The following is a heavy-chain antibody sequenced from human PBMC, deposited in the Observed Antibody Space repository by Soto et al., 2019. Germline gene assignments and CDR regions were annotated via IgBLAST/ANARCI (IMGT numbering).Heavy chain of an antibody. CDR1: GYTFTSYD. Sequence: ASVKLSCKASGYTFTSYDINCVRQATGQGLEWMGWMNPNSGNTGYAQKFQGRVTMTRNTSISTAYMELSSLRSEDTAVYYCAASCVGCGGFNYYGMDVWGQGTTVTVSS. CDR2: MNPNSGNT. D-gene: IGHD2-21*01. J-gene: IGHJ6*02. CDR3: AASCVGCGGFNYYGMDV. V-gene: IGHV1-8*01.